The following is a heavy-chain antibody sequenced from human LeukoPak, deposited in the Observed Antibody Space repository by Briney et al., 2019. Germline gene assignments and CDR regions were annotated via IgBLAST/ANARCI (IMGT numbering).Heavy chain of an antibody. J-gene: IGHJ5*02. V-gene: IGHV1-2*02. Sequence: ASVRVSCKASGYTFTGYYMHWVRQAPGQGLEWMGWINPNSGGTNYAQKFQGRVTMTRDTSISTAYMELSRPRSDDTAVYYCAREDSGGSYCFFSWGQGTLVTVSS. CDR2: INPNSGGT. D-gene: IGHD1-26*01. CDR3: AREDSGGSYCFFS. CDR1: GYTFTGYY.